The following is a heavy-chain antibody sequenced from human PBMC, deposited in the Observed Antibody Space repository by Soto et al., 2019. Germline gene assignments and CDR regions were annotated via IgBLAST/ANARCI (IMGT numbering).Heavy chain of an antibody. CDR2: IYYSGST. CDR3: ARATIDYYDSSGYFDY. V-gene: IGHV4-59*01. J-gene: IGHJ4*02. Sequence: SETLSLTCTVSGGSISSYYWSWIRQPPGTGLGRIGYIYYSGSTNYNTSLKSRVTISVDTSKNQFSLKLSSVTAADTAVYYCARATIDYYDSSGYFDYWGQGTLVTVSS. CDR1: GGSISSYY. D-gene: IGHD3-22*01.